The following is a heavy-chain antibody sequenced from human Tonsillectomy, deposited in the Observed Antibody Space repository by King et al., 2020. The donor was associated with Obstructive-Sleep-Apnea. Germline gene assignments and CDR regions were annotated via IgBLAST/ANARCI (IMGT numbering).Heavy chain of an antibody. CDR2: INPNSGGT. J-gene: IGHJ6*02. D-gene: IGHD3-10*01. V-gene: IGHV1-2*04. Sequence: HVQLVESGAGVKKPGASVKVSCKASGYTFTGYYMHWVRQAPGQGLEWMGWINPNSGGTNYAQKFQGWVTMTRDTSISTAYMELSRLRSDDTAVYYCARATVRGVNYYGMDVWGQGTTVTVSS. CDR3: ARATVRGVNYYGMDV. CDR1: GYTFTGYY.